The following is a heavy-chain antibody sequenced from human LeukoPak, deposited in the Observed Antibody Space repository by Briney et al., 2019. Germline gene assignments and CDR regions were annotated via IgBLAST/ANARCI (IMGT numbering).Heavy chain of an antibody. V-gene: IGHV4-59*01. CDR1: GGSISSYY. Sequence: SETLSLTCTVSGGSISSYYWSWIRQPPGKGLEWIGYIYYSGSTNYNPSLKSRVTIPVDTSKNQFSLKLSSVTAADTAVYYCARVSRDYYGSGSYYKSYDYWGQGTLVTVSS. D-gene: IGHD3-10*01. CDR2: IYYSGST. J-gene: IGHJ4*02. CDR3: ARVSRDYYGSGSYYKSYDY.